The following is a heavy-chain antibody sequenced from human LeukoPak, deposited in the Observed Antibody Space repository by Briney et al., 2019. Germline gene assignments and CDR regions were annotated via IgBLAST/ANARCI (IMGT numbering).Heavy chain of an antibody. D-gene: IGHD3-22*01. V-gene: IGHV4-34*10. CDR1: GGSFSGYY. CDR3: ARCKRVIGSGYYHHYYYYGMDV. CDR2: ITHSGGT. J-gene: IGHJ6*02. Sequence: PSETLSLTCGVYGGSFSGYYWTWIRQPPGKGLEWIGEITHSGGTNYNPFLKSRITMSVDTSKNQFSLKLSSVTAADTAVYYCARCKRVIGSGYYHHYYYYGMDVWGQGTTVTVSS.